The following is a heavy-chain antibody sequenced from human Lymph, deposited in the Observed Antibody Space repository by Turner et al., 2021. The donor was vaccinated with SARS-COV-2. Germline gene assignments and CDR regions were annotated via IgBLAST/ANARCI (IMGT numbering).Heavy chain of an antibody. D-gene: IGHD5-12*01. CDR1: GFTSSNYG. CDR3: ARVKGYNGYDLRYYYGMDV. CDR2: TWYDGSNK. Sequence: QVQLVESGGGVVQPGRSLRLSCSASGFTSSNYGMHWVRQGPGKGLEWVAVTWYDGSNKYYADSVKGRFTISRDNSKNTLYLQMNSLRAEDTAVYYCARVKGYNGYDLRYYYGMDVWGQGTTVTVSS. J-gene: IGHJ6*02. V-gene: IGHV3-33*01.